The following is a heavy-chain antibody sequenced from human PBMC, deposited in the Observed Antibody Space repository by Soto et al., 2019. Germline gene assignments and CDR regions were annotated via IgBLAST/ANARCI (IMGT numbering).Heavy chain of an antibody. J-gene: IGHJ4*02. Sequence: QVQLVESGGGVVQPGRSLRLSCAASGFPFTTYGMHWVREGPGKGLEWVAVISYDGSNKYYADSVKGRFTISGDNSKNSLYLQMNSLRHEETALCYCVGGQYYFDYRGQGTLGTVSS. CDR3: VGGQYYFDY. V-gene: IGHV3-30*03. CDR1: GFPFTTYG. D-gene: IGHD3-10*01. CDR2: ISYDGSNK.